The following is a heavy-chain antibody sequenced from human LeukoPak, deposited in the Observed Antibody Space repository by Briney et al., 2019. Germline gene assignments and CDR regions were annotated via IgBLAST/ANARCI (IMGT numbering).Heavy chain of an antibody. CDR1: GFTFSSYS. CDR2: IRSSSSDI. Sequence: GGSLRLSCAASGFTFSSYSMNWVRQAPGKGLECVSSIRSSSSDIYYADSVRGRFTISRDNAKNSLYLQMNSLRAEDTAVYYCARVRGFSTRDFDYWGQGTLVTVSS. CDR3: ARVRGFSTRDFDY. V-gene: IGHV3-21*03. D-gene: IGHD6-13*01. J-gene: IGHJ4*02.